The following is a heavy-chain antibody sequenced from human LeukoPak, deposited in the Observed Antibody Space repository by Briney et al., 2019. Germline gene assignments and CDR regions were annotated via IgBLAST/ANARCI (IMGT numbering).Heavy chain of an antibody. Sequence: QPGGSLRLSCAASGFTFSSYEMNWVRQAPGKGLEWVSYISSSGSTTYYADSVKGRFTISRDNAKNSLYLQMNSLRAEDTAVYYCAGIDIVVVPSGNWFDPWGQGTLVTVSS. J-gene: IGHJ5*02. CDR3: AGIDIVVVPSGNWFDP. CDR2: ISSSGSTT. V-gene: IGHV3-48*03. CDR1: GFTFSSYE. D-gene: IGHD2-2*01.